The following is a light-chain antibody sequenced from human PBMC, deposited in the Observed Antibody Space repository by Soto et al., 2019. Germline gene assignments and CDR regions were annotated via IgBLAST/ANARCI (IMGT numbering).Light chain of an antibody. CDR1: TSDVGGYNF. J-gene: IGLJ1*01. V-gene: IGLV2-8*01. CDR2: EAT. CDR3: SAFAGSEGYV. Sequence: QSALAQPPSASGSPGQSVAISCTGTTSDVGGYNFISWYQQHPGKAPKLIISEATKRPSGVPDRFSGAWSGNTASLIVSGLQAEDEADYYCSAFAGSEGYVFGSGTKLTVL.